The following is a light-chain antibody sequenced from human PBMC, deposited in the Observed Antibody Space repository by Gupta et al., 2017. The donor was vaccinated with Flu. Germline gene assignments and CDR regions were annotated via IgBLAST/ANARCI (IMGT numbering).Light chain of an antibody. J-gene: IGKJ2*01. CDR1: QSIRSY. Sequence: PSSLSSSVGDRVTITCRASQSIRSYLNWYQQKPGKAPKLLIYAASSLQSGVPSRFSGSGSGTDFTLTISRLQPEDFATYYCQQRYSTPYTFGQGTKLEIK. CDR3: QQRYSTPYT. CDR2: AAS. V-gene: IGKV1-39*01.